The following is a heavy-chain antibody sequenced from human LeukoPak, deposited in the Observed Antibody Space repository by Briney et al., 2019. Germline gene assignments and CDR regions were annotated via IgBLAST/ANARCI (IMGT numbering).Heavy chain of an antibody. Sequence: ASVKVSCKASGYSFTTYGISWVRQAPGQGLEWMGWISANNNNTDNVQKLQGRVTMTTDTSTSTAYMELRSLRSDDTAVYYCARAMGEGYYNILTGLYNWFDPWGQGTLVTVSS. J-gene: IGHJ5*02. D-gene: IGHD3-9*01. CDR1: GYSFTTYG. V-gene: IGHV1-18*01. CDR3: ARAMGEGYYNILTGLYNWFDP. CDR2: ISANNNNT.